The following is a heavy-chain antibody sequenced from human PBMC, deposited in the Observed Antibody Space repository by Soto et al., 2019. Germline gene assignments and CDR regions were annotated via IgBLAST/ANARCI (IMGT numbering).Heavy chain of an antibody. D-gene: IGHD4-17*01. J-gene: IGHJ4*02. Sequence: QLVQSGAEVKKPGASVRVSCKTSGPTFIAYYIHWVRQAPGQGLEYMGRIIPSYDRTKYAQKFQGRLTVTADMYTSTVYMELSSLRSEDTAVYYCARDPTNDYGDDTFDYWGQGTKVIVSS. CDR3: ARDPTNDYGDDTFDY. V-gene: IGHV1-46*01. CDR2: IIPSYDRT. CDR1: GPTFIAYY.